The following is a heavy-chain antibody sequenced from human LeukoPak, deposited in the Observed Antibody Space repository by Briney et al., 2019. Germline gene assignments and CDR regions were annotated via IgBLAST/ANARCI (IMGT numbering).Heavy chain of an antibody. J-gene: IGHJ6*03. CDR2: INHSGST. CDR1: GGSFSGYY. CDR3: ASGRRYYMDV. V-gene: IGHV4-34*01. Sequence: SETLSLTCAVYGGSFSGYYWSWIRQPPGKGLEWIGEINHSGSTNYNPSLKSRVTISVDTSKNQFSLKLSSVTAADTAVYYCASGRRYYMDVWGKGTTVTVSS.